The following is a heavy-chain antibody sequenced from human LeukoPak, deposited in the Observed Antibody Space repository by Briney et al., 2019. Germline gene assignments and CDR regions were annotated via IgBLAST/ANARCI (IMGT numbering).Heavy chain of an antibody. J-gene: IGHJ4*02. CDR1: GFTFSSHW. V-gene: IGHV3-7*01. CDR3: ARGDLGIGWTFAC. D-gene: IGHD3/OR15-3a*01. Sequence: GGSMRLSCAASGFTFSSHWMTWVRQAPGKGLEWVANINQDGSEKYYVDSVKGRFTISRDNTKNSLYLQMNSLRAEDTTVYYCARGDLGIGWTFACWGQGTLVTVSS. CDR2: INQDGSEK.